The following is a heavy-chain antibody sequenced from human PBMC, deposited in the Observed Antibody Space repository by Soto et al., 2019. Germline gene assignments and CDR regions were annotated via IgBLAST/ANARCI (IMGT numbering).Heavy chain of an antibody. CDR2: ISRSAGNT. J-gene: IGHJ3*02. Sequence: EVQLVESGGGLDKPGGSLRLSCAASGFTFSSYSMNWVRQAPGKGLEWVSSISRSAGNTYYADSVKGRFTISRDNAKNSMYLQMNSLRAEDTAVYYCARDQVPGLDAFDIWGQGTMVTVSS. CDR1: GFTFSSYS. CDR3: ARDQVPGLDAFDI. V-gene: IGHV3-21*01.